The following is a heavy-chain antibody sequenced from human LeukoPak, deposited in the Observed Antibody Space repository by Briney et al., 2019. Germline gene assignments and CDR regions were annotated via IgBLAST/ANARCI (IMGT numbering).Heavy chain of an antibody. CDR3: ARGGAYYYDSSGYGFTDLDY. CDR1: GFTFSSYA. V-gene: IGHV3-30-3*01. CDR2: ISYDGSNK. J-gene: IGHJ4*02. Sequence: QPGGSLRLSCAASGFTFSSYAMHWVRQAPGKGLEWVAVISYDGSNKYYADSVKGRFTISRDNSKNTLYLQMNSLRAEDTAVYYCARGGAYYYDSSGYGFTDLDYWGQGTLVTVSS. D-gene: IGHD3-22*01.